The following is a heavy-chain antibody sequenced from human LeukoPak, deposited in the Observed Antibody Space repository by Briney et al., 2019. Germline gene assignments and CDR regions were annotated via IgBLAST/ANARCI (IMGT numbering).Heavy chain of an antibody. CDR2: INPNSGGT. J-gene: IGHJ4*02. CDR1: GYTFTSYY. CDR3: ARGIAAVRLDY. D-gene: IGHD6-13*01. V-gene: IGHV1-2*04. Sequence: GASVKVSRKASGYTFTSYYMHWVRQAPGQGLEWMGWINPNSGGTNYAQKFQGWVTMTRDTSISTAYMELSRLRSDDTAVYYCARGIAAVRLDYWAREPWSPSPQ.